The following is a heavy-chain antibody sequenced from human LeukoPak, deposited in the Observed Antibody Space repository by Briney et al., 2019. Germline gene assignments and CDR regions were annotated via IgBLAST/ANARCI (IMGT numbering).Heavy chain of an antibody. Sequence: SQTLSLTCTVSGGSISSGGYYWSWMRQHPGKGLEWIGYICYSGSTYYNPSLKSRVTISVDTSKNQFSLKLSSVTAADTAVYYCARGYYDSSGYYYFDYWGQGTLVTVSS. D-gene: IGHD3-22*01. V-gene: IGHV4-31*03. CDR3: ARGYYDSSGYYYFDY. J-gene: IGHJ4*02. CDR1: GGSISSGGYY. CDR2: ICYSGST.